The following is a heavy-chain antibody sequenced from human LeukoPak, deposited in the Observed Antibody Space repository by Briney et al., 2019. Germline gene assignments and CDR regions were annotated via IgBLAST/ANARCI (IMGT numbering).Heavy chain of an antibody. CDR3: AKAVYYYDSSGYYYFDY. Sequence: GGSLRLSCAASGFTFSSYAMSWVRQAPGKGLEWISAISGSGGSTYYADSVKGRFTISRDNSKNTLYLQMNSLRAEDTAVYYCAKAVYYYDSSGYYYFDYWGQGTLVTVSS. V-gene: IGHV3-23*01. CDR1: GFTFSSYA. D-gene: IGHD3-22*01. J-gene: IGHJ4*02. CDR2: ISGSGGST.